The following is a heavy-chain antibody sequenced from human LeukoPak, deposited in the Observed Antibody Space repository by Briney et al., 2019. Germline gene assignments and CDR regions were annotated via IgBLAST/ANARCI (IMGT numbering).Heavy chain of an antibody. CDR3: ARELRFLEWLPPGYYGMDV. CDR2: IIPILGIA. J-gene: IGHJ6*02. D-gene: IGHD3-3*01. V-gene: IGHV1-69*04. CDR1: GGTLSSYT. Sequence: SVKVSCKASGGTLSSYTISWVRQAPGHGLEWMGRIIPILGIANYAQKFQGRVTITADKSTSTAYMELSSLRSEDTAVYYCARELRFLEWLPPGYYGMDVWGQGTTVTVSS.